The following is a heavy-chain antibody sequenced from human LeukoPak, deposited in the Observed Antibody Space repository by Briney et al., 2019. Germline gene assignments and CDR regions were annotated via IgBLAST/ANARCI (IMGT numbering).Heavy chain of an antibody. D-gene: IGHD3-10*01. CDR3: ARDSGSGSYSGD. CDR1: GFTFNTYW. J-gene: IGHJ4*02. V-gene: IGHV3-74*01. CDR2: INPDGSIT. Sequence: GGSLRLSCEASGFTFNTYWMHWVRQAPGKGLVWVSRINPDGSITGYADSVKGRFTILRDNAKSILYLHMDSLRAEDTAVYYCARDSGSGSYSGDWGQGTLVTVSS.